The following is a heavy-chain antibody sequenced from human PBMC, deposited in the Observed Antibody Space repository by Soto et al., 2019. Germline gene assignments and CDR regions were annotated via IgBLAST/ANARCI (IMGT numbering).Heavy chain of an antibody. J-gene: IGHJ6*03. V-gene: IGHV4-34*01. CDR2: INDSGNI. CDR3: ARGLILWFGEFSRRGGYYYYMDV. D-gene: IGHD3-10*01. CDR1: GGSFSGYQ. Sequence: QVQLQQWGAGLLKPSETLSLTCAVYGGSFSGYQWTWIRQTPGKRLEWIGEINDSGNINYNPSLKIRVAILVDTPKKQISLKLSSVTAADTAVYYCARGLILWFGEFSRRGGYYYYMDVWGKGTTVTVSS.